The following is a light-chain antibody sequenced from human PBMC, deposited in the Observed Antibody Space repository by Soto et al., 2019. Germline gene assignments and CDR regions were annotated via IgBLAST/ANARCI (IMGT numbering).Light chain of an antibody. CDR3: GTWDSSLSSVV. CDR1: SSNIGNNY. J-gene: IGLJ2*01. V-gene: IGLV1-51*01. Sequence: QAVVTQPPSVSAAPGQKVTISCSGSSSNIGNNYVSWSQQLPGTAPKLLIYDNNKRPSGIPDRFSGSKSGTSATLDITGLQTEDEADYYCGTWDSSLSSVVFGGGTKVTVL. CDR2: DNN.